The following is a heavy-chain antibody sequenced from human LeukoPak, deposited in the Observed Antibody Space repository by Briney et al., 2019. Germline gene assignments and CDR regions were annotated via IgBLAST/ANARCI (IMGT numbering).Heavy chain of an antibody. V-gene: IGHV4-59*13. CDR1: GGYISSSF. D-gene: IGHD4-17*01. Sequence: SETLSLTCTVSGGYISSSFWTWIRQAPGKGLELIGFTYDRGRGNYKPSLRSRVDISLDTSNNRYSLRLTSVTAADTDVYCCARLWRPHDYDNWFDHWGQGILVTVSS. CDR2: TYDRGRG. CDR3: ARLWRPHDYDNWFDH. J-gene: IGHJ5*02.